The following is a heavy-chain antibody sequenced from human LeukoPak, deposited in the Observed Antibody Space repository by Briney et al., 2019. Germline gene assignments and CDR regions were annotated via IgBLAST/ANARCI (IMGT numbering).Heavy chain of an antibody. Sequence: GGSLRLSCAASGFTFSSYAMSWVRQAPGKGLEWVSAISASGGRTYYADSVKGRFTISRDNSKNTLYLQMNSLRAEDTAVYYCAKEKEFGDYVMGYSDYGGQGSLATVSA. V-gene: IGHV3-23*01. J-gene: IGHJ4*02. CDR2: ISASGGRT. D-gene: IGHD4-17*01. CDR1: GFTFSSYA. CDR3: AKEKEFGDYVMGYSDY.